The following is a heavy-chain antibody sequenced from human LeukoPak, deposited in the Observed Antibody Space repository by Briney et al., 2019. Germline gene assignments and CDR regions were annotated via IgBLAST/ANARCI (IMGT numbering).Heavy chain of an antibody. J-gene: IGHJ6*02. D-gene: IGHD3-16*01. CDR3: ARFNAPGGVPGGVDV. CDR2: INPSGGST. V-gene: IGHV1-46*01. Sequence: GASVKVSCKASGYTFTSYYMHWVRQAPGQGLEWMGIINPSGGSTSYAQKFQGRVTMTRDTSTSTVYMELSSLRSEDTAVYYCARFNAPGGVPGGVDVWGQGTTVTVSS. CDR1: GYTFTSYY.